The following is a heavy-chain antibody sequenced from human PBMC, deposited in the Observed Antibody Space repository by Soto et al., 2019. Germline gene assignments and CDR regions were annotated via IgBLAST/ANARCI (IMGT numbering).Heavy chain of an antibody. V-gene: IGHV3-23*01. J-gene: IGHJ5*02. CDR3: AKAIRFGELLES. CDR1: GFTFSSYA. D-gene: IGHD3-10*01. CDR2: ISGSGGST. Sequence: GSLRLSCAASGFTFSSYAMSWVRQAPGKGLEWVSAISGSGGSTYYADSVKGRFTISRDNSKNTLYLQMNSLRAEDTAVYYCAKAIRFGELLESWGQGTLVTVSS.